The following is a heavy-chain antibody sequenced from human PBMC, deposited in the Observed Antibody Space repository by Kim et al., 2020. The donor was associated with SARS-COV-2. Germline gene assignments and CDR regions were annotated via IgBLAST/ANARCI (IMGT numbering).Heavy chain of an antibody. CDR1: GYTFTSYG. V-gene: IGHV1-18*01. CDR3: ARTTWDYDILTGHVDYYGMDV. D-gene: IGHD3-9*01. CDR2: ISAYNGNT. Sequence: ASVKVSCKSSGYTFTSYGISWVRQAPGQGLEWMGWISAYNGNTNYAQKLQGRVTMTTDTSTSTAYMELRSLRSDDTAVYYCARTTWDYDILTGHVDYYGMDVWGQGTTVTVSS. J-gene: IGHJ6*02.